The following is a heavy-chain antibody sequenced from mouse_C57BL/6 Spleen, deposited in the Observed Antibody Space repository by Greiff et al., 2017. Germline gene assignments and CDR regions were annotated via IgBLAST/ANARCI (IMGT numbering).Heavy chain of an antibody. CDR1: GYTFTSYW. CDR3: ARSDGNYRYWYFDV. J-gene: IGHJ1*03. D-gene: IGHD2-1*01. Sequence: QVQLQQPGAELVMPGASVKLSCKASGYTFTSYWMHWVKQRPGQGLEWIGEIDPSDSYTNYNQKFKGKSTLTVDKSSSTAYMQLSSLTSEDSAVYYCARSDGNYRYWYFDVWGTGTTVTVSS. CDR2: IDPSDSYT. V-gene: IGHV1-69*01.